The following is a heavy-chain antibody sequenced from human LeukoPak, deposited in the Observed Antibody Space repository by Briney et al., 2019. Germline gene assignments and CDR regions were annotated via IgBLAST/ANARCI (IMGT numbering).Heavy chain of an antibody. J-gene: IGHJ3*02. Sequence: PSETLSLTCAVHGGSFSTYYWNWIRQSPGKGLEWIGEINHGGSTNCNPSLKSRVTISVDTSKNQFSLRLSSVTAADTALYYCARFPCSGDSCYSGIRAFDIWGQGTMVTVSS. D-gene: IGHD2-15*01. CDR1: GGSFSTYY. CDR3: ARFPCSGDSCYSGIRAFDI. CDR2: INHGGST. V-gene: IGHV4-34*01.